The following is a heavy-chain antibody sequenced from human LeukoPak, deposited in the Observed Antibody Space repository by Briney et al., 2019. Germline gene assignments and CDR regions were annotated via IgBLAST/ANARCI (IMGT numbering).Heavy chain of an antibody. V-gene: IGHV3-48*01. CDR3: ARDDFWSGYSYMDV. D-gene: IGHD3-3*01. CDR1: GFTFSSYN. J-gene: IGHJ6*03. CDR2: ISSSSSTI. Sequence: GGSLRLSCAASGFTFSSYNMNWVRQAPGKGLEWVSYISSSSSTIYYADSVKGRLTISRDNAKNSLYLQMNSLRAEDTAVYYCARDDFWSGYSYMDVWGKGTTVTVSS.